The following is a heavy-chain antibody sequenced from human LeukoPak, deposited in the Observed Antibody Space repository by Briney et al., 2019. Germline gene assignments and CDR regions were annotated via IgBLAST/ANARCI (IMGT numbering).Heavy chain of an antibody. D-gene: IGHD3-10*01. V-gene: IGHV4-34*01. CDR2: INHSGST. J-gene: IGHJ4*02. CDR3: ARRYYYGSGSYYRY. Sequence: SSETLSLTCTVSGGSISSYYWSWIRQPPGKGLEWIGEINHSGSTNYNPSLKSRVTISVDTSKNQFSLKLSSVTAADTAVYYCARRYYYGSGSYYRYWGQGTLVTVSS. CDR1: GGSISSYY.